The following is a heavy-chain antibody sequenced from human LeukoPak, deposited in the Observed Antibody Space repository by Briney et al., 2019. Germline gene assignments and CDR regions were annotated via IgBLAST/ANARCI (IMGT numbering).Heavy chain of an antibody. V-gene: IGHV3-11*01. D-gene: IGHD3-22*01. J-gene: IGHJ5*02. CDR1: GFTFSDYY. CDR2: ISSSGSTI. Sequence: GGSLRLSWAASGFTFSDYYMSWIRQAPGKGLGWGSYISSSGSTIYYADSVKGRFTISRDNAKNSLYLQMNSLRAEDTAVYYCARSRDYYDSSGYSSTSAYNWFDPWGQGTLVTVSS. CDR3: ARSRDYYDSSGYSSTSAYNWFDP.